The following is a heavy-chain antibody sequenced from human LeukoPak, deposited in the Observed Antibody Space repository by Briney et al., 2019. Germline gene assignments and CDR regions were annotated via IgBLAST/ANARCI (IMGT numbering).Heavy chain of an antibody. D-gene: IGHD3-10*01. V-gene: IGHV4-59*08. CDR3: ARSFSGTYPGLDD. J-gene: IGHJ4*02. Sequence: SETLSLTCTDSGGSISSYYWSWIRQPPGKGLEWIGYIYYSGSTNYNPSLKSRVTISVDTSKNQFSLKLSSVTAADTAVYYCARSFSGTYPGLDDWDQGTLVAVSS. CDR1: GGSISSYY. CDR2: IYYSGST.